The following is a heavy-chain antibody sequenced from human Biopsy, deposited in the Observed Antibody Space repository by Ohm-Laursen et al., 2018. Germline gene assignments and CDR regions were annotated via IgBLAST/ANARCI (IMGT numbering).Heavy chain of an antibody. J-gene: IGHJ5*02. D-gene: IGHD3-22*01. V-gene: IGHV4-39*01. CDR3: ARDYDTSGYYYVS. CDR1: GGSISNNNYY. CDR2: IFYSGST. Sequence: SETLSLTCTVSGGSISNNNYYWGWIRQPPGKGLEWIGSIFYSGSTHYKPSLMSLVNISVDTSKNQFSLKLNSVAAADTAVYYCARDYDTSGYYYVSWGQGTLVTVSS.